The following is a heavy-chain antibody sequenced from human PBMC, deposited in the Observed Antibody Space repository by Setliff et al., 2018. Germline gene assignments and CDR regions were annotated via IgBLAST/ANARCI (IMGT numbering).Heavy chain of an antibody. CDR3: ARGSSDFWSELDY. Sequence: GGSLRLSCAASGFTFSSYWMSWVRQAPGKGLEWVANIKQDGSEKYYVDSVKGRFTISRDNAKNSLYLQMNSLRAEDTAVYYCARGSSDFWSELDYWGQGTLVTVSS. CDR1: GFTFSSYW. D-gene: IGHD3-3*01. CDR2: IKQDGSEK. V-gene: IGHV3-7*01. J-gene: IGHJ4*02.